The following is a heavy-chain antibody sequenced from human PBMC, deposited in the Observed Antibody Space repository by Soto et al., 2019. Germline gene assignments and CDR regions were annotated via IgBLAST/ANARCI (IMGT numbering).Heavy chain of an antibody. J-gene: IGHJ4*02. V-gene: IGHV2-5*02. D-gene: IGHD1-26*01. CDR2: ISWDDDE. CDR1: GFTVTTTGVG. CDR3: AHGNVAGSYQYYFQF. Sequence: QITLKESGPTLVKPTQTLTLTCTLSGFTVTTTGVGVGWIRQPPGKALEWLALISWDDDERYRPSLKSRLSITKDTSKNQVVLTMTNVDPVDTATYHCAHGNVAGSYQYYFQFWGQGALVTVAS.